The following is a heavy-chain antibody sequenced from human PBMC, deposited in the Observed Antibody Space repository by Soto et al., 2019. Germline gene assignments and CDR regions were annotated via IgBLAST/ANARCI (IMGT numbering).Heavy chain of an antibody. D-gene: IGHD5-12*01. CDR3: ARDFVDIVATMVGYYYYGMDV. V-gene: IGHV1-3*01. Sequence: ASVKVSCKASGYTFTSYAMHWVRQAPGQRLEWMGWINAGNGNTKYSQKFQGRVTITRDTSASTAYMELSSLRSEDTAVYYCARDFVDIVATMVGYYYYGMDVWGQGTTVTVSS. CDR2: INAGNGNT. CDR1: GYTFTSYA. J-gene: IGHJ6*02.